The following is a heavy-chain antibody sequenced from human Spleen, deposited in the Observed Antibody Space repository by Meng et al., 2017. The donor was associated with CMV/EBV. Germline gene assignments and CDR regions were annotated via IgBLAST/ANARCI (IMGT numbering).Heavy chain of an antibody. J-gene: IGHJ4*02. CDR3: VTVGQYRADYYFDY. Sequence: SGYTFGDFAMSWVRQAPGKGLEWVGRIKSKADDETTDYAESVKGRFTISRLDSKNTLYLQMNSLKTEDTAVYYCVTVGQYRADYYFDYWGQGTLVTVSS. CDR1: GYTFGDFA. D-gene: IGHD2/OR15-2a*01. CDR2: IKSKADDETT. V-gene: IGHV3-15*01.